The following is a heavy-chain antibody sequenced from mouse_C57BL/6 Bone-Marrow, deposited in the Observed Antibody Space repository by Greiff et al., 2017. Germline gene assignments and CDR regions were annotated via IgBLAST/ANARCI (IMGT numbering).Heavy chain of an antibody. J-gene: IGHJ1*03. CDR2: INPGSGGT. Sequence: VQLQQSGAELVRPGTSVKVSCKASGYAFTNYLIEWVKQRPGQGLEWIGVINPGSGGTNYNEKFKGKATLTADKSSSPAYMQLSSLTSEDSAVYFCARRRRDFDVWGTGTTVTVSS. CDR1: GYAFTNYL. CDR3: ARRRRDFDV. D-gene: IGHD2-12*01. V-gene: IGHV1-54*01.